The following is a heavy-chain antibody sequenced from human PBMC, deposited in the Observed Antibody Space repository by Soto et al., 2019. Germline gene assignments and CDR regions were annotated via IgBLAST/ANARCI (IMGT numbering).Heavy chain of an antibody. V-gene: IGHV5-10-1*01. Sequence: GESLKISCQSSVYTFTKYWVGWVRQMPGKGLEWMGSIDPSDSYTSYSPSFQGHVTISADKSISTAYLQWSSLEASDSAMYYCARHVTVVTPAFDFWGLGTLVTVSS. CDR1: VYTFTKYW. CDR3: ARHVTVVTPAFDF. CDR2: IDPSDSYT. J-gene: IGHJ4*02. D-gene: IGHD2-21*02.